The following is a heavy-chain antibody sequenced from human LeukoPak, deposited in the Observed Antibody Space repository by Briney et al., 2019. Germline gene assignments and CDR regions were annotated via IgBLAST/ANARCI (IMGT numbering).Heavy chain of an antibody. CDR3: ARDLNFHYYDSSGYNIAEYFQH. V-gene: IGHV3-11*04. D-gene: IGHD3-22*01. CDR2: ISSSGSNI. Sequence: AGGSLRLSCAASGFTFSDYYMSWIRQAPGKGLEWVSYISSSGSNIYYADSVKGRFTISRDNAKNSLYLQMNSLRAEDTAVYYCARDLNFHYYDSSGYNIAEYFQHWGQGTLVTVSS. J-gene: IGHJ1*01. CDR1: GFTFSDYY.